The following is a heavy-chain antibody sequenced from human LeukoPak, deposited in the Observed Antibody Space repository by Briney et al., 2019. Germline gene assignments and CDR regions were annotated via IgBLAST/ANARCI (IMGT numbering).Heavy chain of an antibody. Sequence: PGGSLRLSCAASGFTFSSYAMHWVRQAPGKGLEWVAVISYDGSNKYCADSVKGRFTISRDNAKNSLYLQMNSLRAEDTAVYYCARAGRWQLDAFDIWGQGTMVTVSS. CDR3: ARAGRWQLDAFDI. J-gene: IGHJ3*02. D-gene: IGHD2-15*01. CDR2: ISYDGSNK. CDR1: GFTFSSYA. V-gene: IGHV3-30-3*01.